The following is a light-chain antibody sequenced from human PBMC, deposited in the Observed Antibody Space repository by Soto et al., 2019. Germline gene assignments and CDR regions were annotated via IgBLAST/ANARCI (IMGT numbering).Light chain of an antibody. CDR2: GAS. CDR1: ETVATN. Sequence: EVMLIQSPATLSMSPGERATLSCRASETVATNLAWYQQEPGQAPRLLISGASTRAAGISDRFRGGGSGTEFTLTITSLRSEDSGTYYCQQYFEWPPMTFGQGTKVDIK. CDR3: QQYFEWPPMT. J-gene: IGKJ1*01. V-gene: IGKV3-15*01.